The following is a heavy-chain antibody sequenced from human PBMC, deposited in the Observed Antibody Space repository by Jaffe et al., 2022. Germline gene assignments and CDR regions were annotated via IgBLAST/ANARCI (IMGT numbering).Heavy chain of an antibody. J-gene: IGHJ5*02. CDR3: AREVGFGNWFDP. Sequence: QVQLQESGPGLVKPSQTLSLTCTVSGGSISSGSYYWSWIRQPAGKGLEWIGRIYTSGSTNYNPSLKSRVTISVDTSKNQFSLKLSSVTAADTAVYYCAREVGFGNWFDPWGQGTLVTVSS. CDR2: IYTSGST. D-gene: IGHD3-10*01. V-gene: IGHV4-61*02. CDR1: GGSISSGSYY.